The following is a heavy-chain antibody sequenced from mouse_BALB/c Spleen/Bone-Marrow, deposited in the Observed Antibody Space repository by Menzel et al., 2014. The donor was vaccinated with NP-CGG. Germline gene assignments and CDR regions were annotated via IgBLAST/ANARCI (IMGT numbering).Heavy chain of an antibody. CDR2: INPGSGGS. CDR1: GYDFTSYL. CDR3: ARNANWLFTY. V-gene: IGHV1-54*01. Sequence: VQLQQSGAEVVRPGTSVKVSCKASGYDFTSYLIEWIKQRPGQGLEWIGVINPGSGGSNYNEKFTGKATPTVDKSSSTAYMQLSSLTSDDSAVYFCARNANWLFTYWGQGTLVTVSA. D-gene: IGHD4-1*01. J-gene: IGHJ3*01.